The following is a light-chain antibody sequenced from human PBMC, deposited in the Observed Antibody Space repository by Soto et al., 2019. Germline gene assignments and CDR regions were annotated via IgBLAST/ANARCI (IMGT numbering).Light chain of an antibody. CDR1: QSVSSNY. Sequence: EIVLTQSPGPLSLSPGERATPSCRASQSVSSNYLAWYQQKPGQAPRVLIYGASTKATGIPDRISGSGSGTDFPLTISRLEPEDCAVYYCQQYGRSPPLIFGGGTKVDIK. CDR3: QQYGRSPPLI. V-gene: IGKV3-20*01. CDR2: GAS. J-gene: IGKJ4*01.